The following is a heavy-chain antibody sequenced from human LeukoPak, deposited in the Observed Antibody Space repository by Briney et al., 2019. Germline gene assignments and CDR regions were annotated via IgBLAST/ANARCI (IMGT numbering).Heavy chain of an antibody. CDR3: ARVIGGRVVPAANSLYYYYYYMDV. CDR2: INHSGST. V-gene: IGHV4-34*01. Sequence: SETLSLTCAVYGGSFSGYYWSWIRQPPGKWLEWIGEINHSGSTNYNPSLKSRVTISVDTSKNQFSLKLSSVTAADTAVYYCARVIGGRVVPAANSLYYYYYYMDVWGKGTTVTVSS. D-gene: IGHD2-2*01. J-gene: IGHJ6*03. CDR1: GGSFSGYY.